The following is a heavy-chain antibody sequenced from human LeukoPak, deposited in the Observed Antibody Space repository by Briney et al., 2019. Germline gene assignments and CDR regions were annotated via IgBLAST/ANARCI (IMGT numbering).Heavy chain of an antibody. D-gene: IGHD2-2*01. CDR2: ISGDGGGT. J-gene: IGHJ6*03. CDR3: AKDGRCSTTNCYGYMDV. CDR1: GFTFDDYA. V-gene: IGHV3-43*02. Sequence: GESLRLSCAASGFTFDDYAMHWVRQAPGKGLEWVSLISGDGGGTSSADSLKGRFTISRDNSKNSLYLQMNSLTTDDTALYYCAKDGRCSTTNCYGYMDVWGKGTTVTVSS.